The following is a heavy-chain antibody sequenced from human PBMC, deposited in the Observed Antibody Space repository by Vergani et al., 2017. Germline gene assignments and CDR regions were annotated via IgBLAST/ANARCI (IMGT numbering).Heavy chain of an antibody. V-gene: IGHV3-23*01. CDR3: AKCLYDSYAFDI. D-gene: IGHD2-2*02. J-gene: IGHJ3*02. CDR2: ISGSGGIT. CDR1: RFTFSSYA. Sequence: EVQLLESGGGLVQPGGSLRLSCAASRFTFSSYAMSWVRQAPGKGLEWASAISGSGGITYYADSVKGRFTISRDNSKNTLYLRMNSLRADDTAVYYCAKCLYDSYAFDIWGQGTMVTVSS.